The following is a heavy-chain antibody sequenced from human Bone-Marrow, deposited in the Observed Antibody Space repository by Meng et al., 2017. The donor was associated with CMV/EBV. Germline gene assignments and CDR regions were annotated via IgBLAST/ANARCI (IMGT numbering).Heavy chain of an antibody. V-gene: IGHV1-69*05. J-gene: IGHJ6*02. D-gene: IGHD6-19*01. CDR3: ARGAVAGTSYYYYGMDV. Sequence: SVKVSCKASGYTFTSYDINWVRQATGQGLEWMGGIIPIFGTANYAQKFQGRVTITTDESTSTAYMELSSLRSEDTAVYYCARGAVAGTSYYYYGMDVWGQGTTVTVSS. CDR1: GYTFTSYD. CDR2: IIPIFGTA.